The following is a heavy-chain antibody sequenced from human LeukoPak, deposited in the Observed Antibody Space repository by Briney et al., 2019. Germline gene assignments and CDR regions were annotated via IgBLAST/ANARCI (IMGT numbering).Heavy chain of an antibody. CDR1: GFSFRNFA. D-gene: IGHD1-26*01. Sequence: GGSLGLSCAASGFSFRNFAIHWVRQAPGKGLEYVSVINTDGRITYYADSVKGRFTISRVNSKNTVYLQMGSLRGEDMAVYYCTRDGGSFCDFDYWGQGALVTVSS. V-gene: IGHV3-64*02. CDR2: INTDGRIT. CDR3: TRDGGSFCDFDY. J-gene: IGHJ4*02.